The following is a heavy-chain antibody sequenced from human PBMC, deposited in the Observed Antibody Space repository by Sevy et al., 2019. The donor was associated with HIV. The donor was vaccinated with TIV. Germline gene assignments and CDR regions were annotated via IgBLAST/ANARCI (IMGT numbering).Heavy chain of an antibody. CDR1: GFTFDDYA. Sequence: SLRLSCAASGFTFDDYAMHWVRQAPGKGLEWVSGISWNSDSIGYADSVKGRFTISRDNAKNSLYLQMNSLRAEDTALYYCVKGDYDSSGYYYYFDSWGQGTLVTVSS. CDR2: ISWNSDSI. V-gene: IGHV3-9*01. J-gene: IGHJ4*02. CDR3: VKGDYDSSGYYYYFDS. D-gene: IGHD3-22*01.